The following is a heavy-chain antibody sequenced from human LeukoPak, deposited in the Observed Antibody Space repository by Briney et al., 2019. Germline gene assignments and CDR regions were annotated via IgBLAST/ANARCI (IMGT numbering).Heavy chain of an antibody. CDR1: GFTFSSYW. CDR3: ARALIRQWLVN. V-gene: IGHV3-74*01. J-gene: IGHJ4*02. D-gene: IGHD6-19*01. CDR2: INTDGSNT. Sequence: GGFLRLSCAASGFTFSSYWMYWVRQAPGKGLVWVSHINTDGSNTNYADSVKGRFTISRDNAKNTLYLQMNSLRAEDTAVYYCARALIRQWLVNWGQGTLVTVSS.